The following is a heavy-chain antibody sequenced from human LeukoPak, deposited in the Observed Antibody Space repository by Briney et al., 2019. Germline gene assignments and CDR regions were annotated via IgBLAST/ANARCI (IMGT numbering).Heavy chain of an antibody. V-gene: IGHV1-3*01. Sequence: KFQGRVTITRDTSASTAYMELSSLRSEDTAVYYCARADYGDYYFEEFDYWGQGTLVTASS. D-gene: IGHD4-17*01. CDR3: ARADYGDYYFEEFDY. J-gene: IGHJ4*02.